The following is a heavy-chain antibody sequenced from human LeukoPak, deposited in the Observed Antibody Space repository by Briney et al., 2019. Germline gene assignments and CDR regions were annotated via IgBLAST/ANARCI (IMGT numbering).Heavy chain of an antibody. CDR2: MSYDGVDE. V-gene: IGHV3-30*04. D-gene: IGHD2/OR15-2a*01. Sequence: GGSLRLSCTTTGFTSSIYSIHWVRQAPGKGLEWVAVMSYDGVDEYYADSVKGRFTIFRDNSKDTLYLQMNNLRAEDTAVYYCVSFYETYWGRGTLVTVSS. CDR3: VSFYETY. J-gene: IGHJ4*02. CDR1: GFTSSIYS.